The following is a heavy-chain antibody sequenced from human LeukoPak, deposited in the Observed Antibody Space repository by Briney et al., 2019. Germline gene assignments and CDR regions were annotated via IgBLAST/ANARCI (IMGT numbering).Heavy chain of an antibody. CDR1: GFTFTNAW. CDR3: AKDRRRGEGSSLDY. D-gene: IGHD6-19*01. J-gene: IGHJ4*02. CDR2: ISGSGGST. V-gene: IGHV3-23*01. Sequence: PGGSLRLSCVASGFTFTNAWMNWVRQAPGKGLEWVSSISGSGGSTFYADSVKGRFTISRDNSKNTLYLQMNSLRAEDTAVYYCAKDRRRGEGSSLDYWGQGTLVTVSS.